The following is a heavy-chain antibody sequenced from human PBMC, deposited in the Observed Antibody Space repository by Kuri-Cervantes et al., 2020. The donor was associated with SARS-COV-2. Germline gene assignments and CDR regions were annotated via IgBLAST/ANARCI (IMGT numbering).Heavy chain of an antibody. V-gene: IGHV4-30-4*08. CDR3: ARDGGLHEGYSYGYIDY. CDR2: IYYSGST. CDR1: GGSISSGDYY. D-gene: IGHD5-18*01. Sequence: SETLSLTCTVSGGSISSGDYYWSWIRQPPGKGLEWIGYIYYSGSTYYNPSLKSRVTISVDTSKNRFTLKLSSVTAADTAVYYCARDGGLHEGYSYGYIDYWGQGTLVTVSS. J-gene: IGHJ4*02.